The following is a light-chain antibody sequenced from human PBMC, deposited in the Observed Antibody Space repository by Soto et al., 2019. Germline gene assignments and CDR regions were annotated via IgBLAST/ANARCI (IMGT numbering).Light chain of an antibody. CDR3: ASLDDRLNGVI. Sequence: QSVLTQPPSASGTPGQRVTISCSGSNSNIGSNTVKWYQQLPGTAPKLLIYDNNKRPSGVPGRFSDSKSGTSASLAISGLQSEDEADYYCASLDDRLNGVIFGVGTKLTVL. V-gene: IGLV1-44*01. CDR1: NSNIGSNT. J-gene: IGLJ2*01. CDR2: DNN.